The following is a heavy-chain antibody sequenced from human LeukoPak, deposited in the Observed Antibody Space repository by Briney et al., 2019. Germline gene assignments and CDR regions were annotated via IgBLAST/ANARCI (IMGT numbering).Heavy chain of an antibody. CDR1: GFTFSDYY. D-gene: IGHD3-9*01. CDR3: ARGGNDILTGYYRETYGMDV. V-gene: IGHV3-11*01. Sequence: GGSLRLSCAASGFTFSDYYMSWLRQAPGKGLEWVSYISSSGSTIYYADSVKGRFTISRDSAKNSLYLQMNSLRAEDTAVYYCARGGNDILTGYYRETYGMDVWGQGTTVTVSS. J-gene: IGHJ6*02. CDR2: ISSSGSTI.